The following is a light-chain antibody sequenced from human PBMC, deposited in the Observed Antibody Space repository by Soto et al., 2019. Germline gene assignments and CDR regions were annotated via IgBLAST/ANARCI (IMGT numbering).Light chain of an antibody. CDR2: GAS. J-gene: IGKJ4*01. V-gene: IGKV3-20*01. Sequence: EIVLTQSPGTLSLSPGEGATLSCRASQSVSSSYLAWYQQKPGQAPRLLIYGASTMATGIPDRFSGSGSGTDFTLTISRLEPEDFAVYFCQQYGSSPLTFGGGTKVDIK. CDR1: QSVSSSY. CDR3: QQYGSSPLT.